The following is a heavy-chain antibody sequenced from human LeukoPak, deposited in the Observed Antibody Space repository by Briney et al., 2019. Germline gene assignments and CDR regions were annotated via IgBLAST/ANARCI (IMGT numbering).Heavy chain of an antibody. CDR3: ATEYYYGSGSFVKAFDI. CDR2: FDPEDGET. J-gene: IGHJ3*02. CDR1: GYTLTELS. D-gene: IGHD3-10*01. Sequence: GASVKVSCKVSGYTLTELSMHWVRQAPGKGLEWMGGFDPEDGETIYAQKFQGRVTMAEDTSTDTAYMELSSLRSEDTAVYYCATEYYYGSGSFVKAFDIWGQGTMVTVSS. V-gene: IGHV1-24*01.